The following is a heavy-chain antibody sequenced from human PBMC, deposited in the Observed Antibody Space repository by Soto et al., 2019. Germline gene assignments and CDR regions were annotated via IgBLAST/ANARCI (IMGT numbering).Heavy chain of an antibody. CDR1: GFTFSSYA. V-gene: IGHV3-23*01. J-gene: IGHJ3*02. D-gene: IGHD3-10*01. CDR3: AKWGRKGFGHDAFDI. CDR2: ISGSGGST. Sequence: GGSLRLSCAASGFTFSSYAMIWVRQAPGKGLEWVSAISGSGGSTYYADSVKGRFTISRDNYKNTLYLQMNSLRAEDTAVYYCAKWGRKGFGHDAFDIWGQGTMVTVSS.